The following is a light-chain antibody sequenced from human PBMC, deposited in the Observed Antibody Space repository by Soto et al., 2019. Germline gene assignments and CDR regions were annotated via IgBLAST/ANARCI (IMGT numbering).Light chain of an antibody. CDR3: AAWDDSLTGVI. V-gene: IGLV1-47*02. J-gene: IGLJ2*01. Sequence: QSALTQPPSASGTPGQRVTISCSGSSSNIGSHYVYWYQQLPGTAPKLLIYNNNQRPSGVPDRFSGSKSGTSASRAISGLQSEDEADYYCAAWDDSLTGVIFGGGTQLTVL. CDR2: NNN. CDR1: SSNIGSHY.